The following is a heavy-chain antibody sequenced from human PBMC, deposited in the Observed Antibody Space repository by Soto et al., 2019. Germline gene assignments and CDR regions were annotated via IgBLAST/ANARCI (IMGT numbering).Heavy chain of an antibody. V-gene: IGHV4-59*01. CDR3: ARVVPGIAVADSYNWFDP. D-gene: IGHD6-19*01. J-gene: IGHJ5*02. Sequence: SETLSLTCTVSGGSISSYYWSWIRQPPGKGLEWIGYIYYSGSTNYNPSLKSRVTISVDTSKNQFSLKLSSVTAADTAVYYCARVVPGIAVADSYNWFDPWGQGTLVTVSS. CDR2: IYYSGST. CDR1: GGSISSYY.